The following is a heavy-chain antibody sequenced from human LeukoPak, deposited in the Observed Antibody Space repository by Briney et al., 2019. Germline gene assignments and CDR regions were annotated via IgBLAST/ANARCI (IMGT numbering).Heavy chain of an antibody. D-gene: IGHD3-10*01. Sequence: GASVKVSCKASGNTFTDYYVHWVRQAPGQGLEWMGWINPNSGGTNYAQKFQGRVTMTRDTSIRTAYMELSRLRSDDTAVYYCAIGAGGRPYFFDYWGQGTLVTVSS. CDR2: INPNSGGT. CDR1: GNTFTDYY. CDR3: AIGAGGRPYFFDY. J-gene: IGHJ4*02. V-gene: IGHV1-2*02.